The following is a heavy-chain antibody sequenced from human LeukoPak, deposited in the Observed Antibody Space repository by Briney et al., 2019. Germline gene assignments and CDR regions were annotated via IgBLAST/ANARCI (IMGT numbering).Heavy chain of an antibody. V-gene: IGHV1-69*05. CDR1: GYTFTSYG. J-gene: IGHJ5*02. CDR3: ARAYSGSPGWFDP. D-gene: IGHD1-26*01. CDR2: VIPIFGTA. Sequence: GASVKVSCKASGYTFTSYGISWVRQAPGQGLEWMGGVIPIFGTANYAQKFQGRVTITTDESTSTAYMELSSLRSEDTAVYYCARAYSGSPGWFDPWGQGTLVTVSS.